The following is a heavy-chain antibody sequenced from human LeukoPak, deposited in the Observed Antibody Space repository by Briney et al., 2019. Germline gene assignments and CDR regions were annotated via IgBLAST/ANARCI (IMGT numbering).Heavy chain of an antibody. CDR3: ATGVYCATTTCPGYGNYYYFMDV. V-gene: IGHV1-24*01. CDR1: GFTLIELS. CDR2: FDPTDGET. J-gene: IGHJ6*03. Sequence: ASVKVSCKVSGFTLIELSMHWVRPAPGKGLEWVGGFDPTDGETVFAERFRDRVILTDDRSSNTAYMDLSSLGADDTAVYYCATGVYCATTTCPGYGNYYYFMDVWGEGTTVTV. D-gene: IGHD2-21*01.